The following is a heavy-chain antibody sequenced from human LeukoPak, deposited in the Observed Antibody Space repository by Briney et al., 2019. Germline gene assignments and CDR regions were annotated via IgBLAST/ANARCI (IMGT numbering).Heavy chain of an antibody. J-gene: IGHJ6*04. D-gene: IGHD5-12*01. CDR2: INPSGGST. V-gene: IGHV1-46*01. Sequence: ASVKVSCKASGYTFTSYYMHWVRQAPGQGLEWMGIINPSGGSTSYAQKFQGRVTVTRDTSTSTVYMELSSLRSEDTAVYYCARELRDSGYDLGHYYYYYGMDVWGKGTTVTVSS. CDR1: GYTFTSYY. CDR3: ARELRDSGYDLGHYYYYYGMDV.